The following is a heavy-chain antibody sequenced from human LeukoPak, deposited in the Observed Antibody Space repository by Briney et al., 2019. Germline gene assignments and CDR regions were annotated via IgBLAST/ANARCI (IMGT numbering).Heavy chain of an antibody. CDR2: ISAHSGNT. D-gene: IGHD6-13*01. Sequence: ASVNVSCKASGYTFTSYGISWVRQAPGQRLEWMGWISAHSGNTNHAQKFQGRVTMTTDTSTSTAYMELRSLTSDDTAVYYCARDNHSGSWSWFDPWGQGTLVIVSS. V-gene: IGHV1-18*01. CDR3: ARDNHSGSWSWFDP. J-gene: IGHJ5*02. CDR1: GYTFTSYG.